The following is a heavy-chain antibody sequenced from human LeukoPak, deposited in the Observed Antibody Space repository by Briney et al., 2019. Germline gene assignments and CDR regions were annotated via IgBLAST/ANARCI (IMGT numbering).Heavy chain of an antibody. D-gene: IGHD3-22*01. CDR2: ISAYNGNT. CDR3: ARVWDDSSGYYYFDY. V-gene: IGHV1-18*01. Sequence: ASVKVSCKASGYTFTSYGISWVRQAPGQGLEWMGWISAYNGNTNYAQKLQGRVTMTTDTSTSTAYMELRSLRSDDTAVYYCARVWDDSSGYYYFDYWGQGTLVTVSS. J-gene: IGHJ4*02. CDR1: GYTFTSYG.